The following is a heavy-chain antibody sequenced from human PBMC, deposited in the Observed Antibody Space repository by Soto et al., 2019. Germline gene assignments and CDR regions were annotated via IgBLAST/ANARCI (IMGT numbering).Heavy chain of an antibody. Sequence: PSGSLSLTSADSGGSIKIRSFYWAWIRQPPGKGLEWIGTFFSGSTFSNPSLRSRVTISKDTSRNQFSLKLTSVAATDTAMYYCATTRGLAVGGSFNYWGQGALVTVSS. CDR1: GGSIKIRSFY. CDR3: ATTRGLAVGGSFNY. D-gene: IGHD6-13*01. CDR2: FFSGST. V-gene: IGHV4-39*01. J-gene: IGHJ4*02.